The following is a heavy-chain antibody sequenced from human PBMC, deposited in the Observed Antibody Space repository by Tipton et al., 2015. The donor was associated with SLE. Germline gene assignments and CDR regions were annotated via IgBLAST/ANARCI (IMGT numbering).Heavy chain of an antibody. CDR1: GFTFSSYW. V-gene: IGHV3-30*03. CDR3: ARSILYMVQVFVDY. Sequence: SLRLSCAASGFTFSSYWMHWVRQAPGKGLEWVAVISYDGSNKYYADSVKGRFTISRDNSKNTLYLQMNSLRAEDTAVYYCARSILYMVQVFVDYWGQGTLVTVSS. CDR2: ISYDGSNK. J-gene: IGHJ4*02. D-gene: IGHD3-10*01.